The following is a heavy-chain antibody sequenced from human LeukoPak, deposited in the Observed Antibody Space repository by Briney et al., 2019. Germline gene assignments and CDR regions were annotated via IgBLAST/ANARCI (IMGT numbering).Heavy chain of an antibody. CDR1: GGSISSGSYY. D-gene: IGHD5-18*01. V-gene: IGHV4-61*02. CDR2: IYTSGST. J-gene: IGHJ4*02. CDR3: ARISRNTAMLR. Sequence: SETLSLTCTVSGGSISSGSYYWSWIRQPAGKGLEWIGRIYTSGSTNYNPSLKSRVTISVDTSKNQFSLKLSSVTAADTAVYYCARISRNTAMLRWGQGTLVTVSS.